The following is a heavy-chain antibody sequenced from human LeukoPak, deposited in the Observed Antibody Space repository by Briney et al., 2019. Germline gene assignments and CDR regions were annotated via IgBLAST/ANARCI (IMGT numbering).Heavy chain of an antibody. Sequence: SETLSLTCTVSGGSINTDHPYWDWIRQSPGKGLQWIGSILYSGATYYNPSLESRVTISVDLSKTQLSLKLASVTAADTAVYCARHLSGKTDYWGQGILITVSS. V-gene: IGHV4-39*01. CDR3: ARHLSGKTDY. J-gene: IGHJ4*02. D-gene: IGHD3-10*01. CDR2: ILYSGAT. CDR1: GGSINTDHPY.